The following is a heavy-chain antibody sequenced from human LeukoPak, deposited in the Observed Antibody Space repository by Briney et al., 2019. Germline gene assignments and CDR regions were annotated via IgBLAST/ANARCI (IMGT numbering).Heavy chain of an antibody. D-gene: IGHD3-10*01. Sequence: ASVKVSCKASGYTLTTYGITWVRQAPGQGLEWMGWIDTYSGNTNYAQKVQGRVTMTTDTSTGTAYMELRSLRSDDTAVNYCARVHPSGSYHKYWGQGTLVTVSS. CDR1: GYTLTTYG. V-gene: IGHV1-18*01. J-gene: IGHJ4*02. CDR2: IDTYSGNT. CDR3: ARVHPSGSYHKY.